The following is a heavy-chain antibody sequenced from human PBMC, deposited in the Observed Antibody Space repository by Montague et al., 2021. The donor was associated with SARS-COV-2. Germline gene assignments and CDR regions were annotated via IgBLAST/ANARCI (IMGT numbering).Heavy chain of an antibody. CDR2: IKQDGSEK. D-gene: IGHD5-18*01. V-gene: IGHV3-7*01. Sequence: SLSLSLSASGFTFSSYWMSWVRQAPGKGLEWVANIKQDGSEKYYADSVKGRFSISRDNAKNSLYLQMSSLRAEDTAMYYCTRLGWGYSDGLDYWGRGTLVTVSS. CDR1: GFTFSSYW. J-gene: IGHJ4*02. CDR3: TRLGWGYSDGLDY.